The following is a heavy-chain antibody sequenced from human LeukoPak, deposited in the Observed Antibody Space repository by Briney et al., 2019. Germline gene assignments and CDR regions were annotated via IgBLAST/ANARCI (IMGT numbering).Heavy chain of an antibody. J-gene: IGHJ4*02. CDR1: GYTFTGYY. CDR3: ARVDSVLLWFGELLDY. V-gene: IGHV1-18*04. D-gene: IGHD3-10*01. CDR2: ISAYNGNT. Sequence: ASVKVSCKASGYTFTGYYMHWVRQAPGQGLEWMGWISAYNGNTNYAQKLQGRVTMTTDTSTSTAYMELRSLRSDDTAVYYCARVDSVLLWFGELLDYWGQGTLVTVSS.